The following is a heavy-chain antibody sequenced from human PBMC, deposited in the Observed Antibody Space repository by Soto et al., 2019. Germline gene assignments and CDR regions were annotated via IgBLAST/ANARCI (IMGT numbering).Heavy chain of an antibody. V-gene: IGHV1-69*12. J-gene: IGHJ4*02. Sequence: QVQLVQSGAEVKKPGSSVKVSCKASGGTFSSYAISWVRQAPGQGLEWMGGIIPFFGTANYAQKFQGRVTITADESTRTVYMELSSLRSEDTAVYYCARAANLNYDILTGYSRPFDYWGQGTLVTVSS. CDR3: ARAANLNYDILTGYSRPFDY. CDR1: GGTFSSYA. CDR2: IIPFFGTA. D-gene: IGHD3-9*01.